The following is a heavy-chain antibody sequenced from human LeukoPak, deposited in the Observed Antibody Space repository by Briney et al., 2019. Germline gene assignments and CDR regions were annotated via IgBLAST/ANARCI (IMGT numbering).Heavy chain of an antibody. CDR3: ARGTGYYYYYDAMDV. V-gene: IGHV3-30-3*01. CDR1: GFTFSSYA. J-gene: IGHJ6*02. CDR2: ISYDGSSK. D-gene: IGHD2-8*02. Sequence: GTSLRLSCAASGFTFSSYAMHWVRQAPGKGLEWVAVISYDGSSKYYADSVKDRFTISRDNSKNTLSLQMNRLRTEDTAVYFCARGTGYYYYYDAMDVWGQGSTVTVSS.